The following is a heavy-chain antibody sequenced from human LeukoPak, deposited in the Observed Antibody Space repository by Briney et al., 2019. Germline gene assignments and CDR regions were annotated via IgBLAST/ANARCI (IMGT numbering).Heavy chain of an antibody. V-gene: IGHV1-24*01. D-gene: IGHD3-22*01. Sequence: ASVKVSCKVSGYSLSELSMHWVRQAPGKGLEWMGGLDPEDGKTINAQKFQGRLTMTEDTSTDTAYMELSSLRSEDTAVYYCTTVRFEVDSSGYYHNYFDPWGQGTLVTVSS. CDR3: TTVRFEVDSSGYYHNYFDP. J-gene: IGHJ5*02. CDR2: LDPEDGKT. CDR1: GYSLSELS.